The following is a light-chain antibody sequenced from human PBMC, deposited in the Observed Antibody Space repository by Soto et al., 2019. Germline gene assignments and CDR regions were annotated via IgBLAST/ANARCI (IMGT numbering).Light chain of an antibody. Sequence: QSVLTQPPSASGTPGQRGTISCSGSSSNIGSNYVYWYQQLPGTAPKLLIYRNNQRPSRVPDRCSGSKSGTSASLAISGLRSEDEADYYCAAWDDSLSGVFGGGTKLTVL. CDR1: SSNIGSNY. J-gene: IGLJ2*01. CDR2: RNN. V-gene: IGLV1-47*01. CDR3: AAWDDSLSGV.